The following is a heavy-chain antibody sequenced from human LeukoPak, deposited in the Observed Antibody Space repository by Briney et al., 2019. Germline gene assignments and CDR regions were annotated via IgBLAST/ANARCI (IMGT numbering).Heavy chain of an antibody. Sequence: GGSLRLSCAASGFTFRSYEMNWVRQAPGKGLEWVSAISGSGGSTYYADSVKGRFTISRDNSKNTLYLQMNSLRAEDTAVYYCAEDPLPKSYWGQGTLVTVSS. D-gene: IGHD3-10*01. V-gene: IGHV3-23*01. CDR2: ISGSGGST. CDR1: GFTFRSYE. CDR3: AEDPLPKSY. J-gene: IGHJ4*02.